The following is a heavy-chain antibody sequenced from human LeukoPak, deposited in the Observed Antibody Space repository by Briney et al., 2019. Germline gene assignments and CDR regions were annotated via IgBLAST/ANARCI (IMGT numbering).Heavy chain of an antibody. J-gene: IGHJ4*02. CDR1: GVSISSYY. D-gene: IGHD2-2*02. CDR3: ARDRTHCSSANCYKAFDY. CDR2: IYTTGST. V-gene: IGHV4-4*07. Sequence: SETLSLTCAVSGVSISSYYWSWIRQPAGKGLEWIGRIYTTGSTNYNPSLMSRVTMSVDTSKNQLSLKLSSVSAADTAVYYCARDRTHCSSANCYKAFDYWGQGTLVTVSS.